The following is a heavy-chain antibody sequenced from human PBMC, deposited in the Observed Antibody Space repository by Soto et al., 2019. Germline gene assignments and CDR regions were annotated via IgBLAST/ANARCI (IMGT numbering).Heavy chain of an antibody. V-gene: IGHV3-21*01. CDR1: GFTFSSYS. CDR2: ISSSSSYI. CDR3: AVNEGYSYHKLPSPGKPLREY. Sequence: GSLRLSCAASGFTFSSYSMNWVRQAPGKGLEWVSSISSSSSYIYYADSVKGRFTISRDNAKNSLYLQMNSLRAEDTAVYYCAVNEGYSYHKLPSPGKPLREYWGQGTLVTVSS. D-gene: IGHD5-18*01. J-gene: IGHJ4*02.